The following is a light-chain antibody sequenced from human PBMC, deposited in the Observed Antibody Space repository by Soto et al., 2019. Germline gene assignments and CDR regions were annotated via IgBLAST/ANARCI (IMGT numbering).Light chain of an antibody. CDR3: QQSYGSPELT. CDR2: AAS. V-gene: IGKV1-39*01. J-gene: IGKJ4*01. CDR1: QSISSY. Sequence: DIQITQSPSSLSASVGDRVTITCRASQSISSYLNWYQQKPGKAPELLIYAASSLQSGVPSRFIGSGSGTGFTLTITSLQPEDFATYYCQQSYGSPELTFGGGTKVDIK.